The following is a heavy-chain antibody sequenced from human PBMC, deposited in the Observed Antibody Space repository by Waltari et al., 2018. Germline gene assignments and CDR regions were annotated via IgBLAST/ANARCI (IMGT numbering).Heavy chain of an antibody. CDR2: VYQSGDT. D-gene: IGHD6-13*01. V-gene: IGHV4-31*11. Sequence: QVQLLASGPGVVKPSQTLALTCAVSGPSVNTHEFYWTWIRQPPGGGLEWIGYVYQSGDTLFNPSLKTRASMTVDTSLNRFYLNLSSVTAADTAMYYCARFPRIARSWYFDLWGRGTLVTVSS. J-gene: IGHJ2*01. CDR1: GPSVNTHEFY. CDR3: ARFPRIARSWYFDL.